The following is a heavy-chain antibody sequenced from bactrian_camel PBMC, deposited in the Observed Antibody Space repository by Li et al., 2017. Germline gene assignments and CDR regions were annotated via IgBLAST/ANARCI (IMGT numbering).Heavy chain of an antibody. D-gene: IGHD1*01. Sequence: HVQLVESGGGLVQPGGSLRLSCAVSGFSLGSLYMNWVRMIPGKGLEWVSTLYSDGSTQYYTDSVKGRFSISRDNAKNTVYLQMNCLKSEDTALYYCATRERGGLWFNNWGQGTQVTVS. CDR1: GFSLGSLY. J-gene: IGHJ4*01. CDR2: LYSDGSTQ. CDR3: ATRERGGLWFNN. V-gene: IGHV3-2*01.